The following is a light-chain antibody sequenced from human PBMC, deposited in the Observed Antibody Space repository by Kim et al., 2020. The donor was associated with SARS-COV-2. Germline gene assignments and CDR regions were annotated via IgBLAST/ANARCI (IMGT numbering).Light chain of an antibody. CDR2: GRN. CDR1: SLRSYY. CDR3: KSRDSSGNVV. J-gene: IGLJ2*01. V-gene: IGLV3-19*01. Sequence: SSELTQDPAVSVAVGQTVRITCQGDSLRSYYASWYQQKPGQAPVLVIYGRNNRPSGIPDRFSGSTSGNTASLTITGAQAEDEADYYCKSRDSSGNVVFGGGTKLTVL.